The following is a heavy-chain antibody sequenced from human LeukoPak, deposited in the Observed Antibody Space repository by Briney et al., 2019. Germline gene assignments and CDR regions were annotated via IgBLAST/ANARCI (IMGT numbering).Heavy chain of an antibody. Sequence: SETLSLTCAVYGGSFSGYYWSWIRQPPGKGLEGSGEMNHSGSTNYNPPLKSRLTISVDTSKNPSSLKLSSVSAADTAVYYCARRSWLQPPRYWGQGTLVTVSS. D-gene: IGHD5-24*01. CDR1: GGSFSGYY. CDR3: ARRSWLQPPRY. V-gene: IGHV4-34*01. CDR2: MNHSGST. J-gene: IGHJ4*02.